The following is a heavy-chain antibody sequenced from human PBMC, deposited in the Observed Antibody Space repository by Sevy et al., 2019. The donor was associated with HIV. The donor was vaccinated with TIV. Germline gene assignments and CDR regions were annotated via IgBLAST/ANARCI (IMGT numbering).Heavy chain of an antibody. J-gene: IGHJ4*02. CDR2: ISNSGANT. CDR3: AKEWTLLSDWYGEFDY. CDR1: GFTFTNYG. V-gene: IGHV3-23*01. D-gene: IGHD6-19*01. Sequence: GGSLRLSCAASGFTFTNYGMHWVRQAPGKGLESVSGISNSGANTYYADSVRGRFTVSRDNSKNTVYLQLNSLRAEDTSIYYCAKEWTLLSDWYGEFDYWGQGTLVTVSS.